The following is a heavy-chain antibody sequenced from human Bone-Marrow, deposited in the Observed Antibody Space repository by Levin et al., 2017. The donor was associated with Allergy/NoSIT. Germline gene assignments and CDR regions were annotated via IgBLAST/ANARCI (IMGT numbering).Heavy chain of an antibody. CDR2: ITSKPNNYTT. CDR1: GFTFSGSA. D-gene: IGHD2-8*01. V-gene: IGHV3-73*01. Sequence: GGSLRLSCVASGFTFSGSAIHWVRQASGKGLEWVGRITSKPNNYTTSYATSVNGRFSISRDDSKNMAFLQMNSLKTEDTAVYYCTTLLLYCTLGPCSNDVFDVWGQGTMVTVSS. J-gene: IGHJ3*01. CDR3: TTLLLYCTLGPCSNDVFDV.